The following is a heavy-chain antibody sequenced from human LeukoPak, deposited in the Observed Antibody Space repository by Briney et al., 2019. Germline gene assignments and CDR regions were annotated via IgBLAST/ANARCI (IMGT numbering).Heavy chain of an antibody. V-gene: IGHV3-23*01. CDR1: GFTFSSYA. CDR2: LSGWGGST. J-gene: IGHJ3*02. CDR3: AKVKEVTFAIDI. D-gene: IGHD2/OR15-2a*01. Sequence: PGGSLRLSCAASGFTFSSYAMSWVRQAPGKGLEWVSALSGWGGSTYDADSVKGRFAISRDNSKNTLYLQMNSLRAEDTAVYYCAKVKEVTFAIDIWGQGTMVTVSS.